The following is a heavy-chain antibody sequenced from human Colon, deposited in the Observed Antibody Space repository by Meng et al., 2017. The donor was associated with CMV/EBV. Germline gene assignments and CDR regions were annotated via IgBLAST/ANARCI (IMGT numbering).Heavy chain of an antibody. J-gene: IGHJ4*02. V-gene: IGHV3-66*01. CDR1: GFTISDTY. CDR3: ANYKQQMYLLEY. CDR2: IRSGGDT. D-gene: IGHD3-10*01. Sequence: GVAGGVEVRPGGSLRLSCAASGFTISDTYTSWVRQDPGKGLEWVSVIRSGGDTYYADSVKGRFIISRDNSKNTLYLQINSLRVDDTAVYYCANYKQQMYLLEYWGQGTLVTVSS.